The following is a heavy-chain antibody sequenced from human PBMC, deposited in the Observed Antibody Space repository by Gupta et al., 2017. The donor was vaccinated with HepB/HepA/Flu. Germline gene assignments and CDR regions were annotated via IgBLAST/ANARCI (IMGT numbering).Heavy chain of an antibody. Sequence: EVQLVESGGGLVQPGRSLRLSCTVSGFTFGDSMMSWVRQAPGKGLEWVSFIRHKAHGGTTEYAASVKGRFTISRDDSKSIAYLQMNSLKTEDTAVYYCTRYYYDRRGYFRSFDYWGHGTLVTVSS. D-gene: IGHD3-22*01. V-gene: IGHV3-49*04. CDR2: IRHKAHGGTT. CDR3: TRYYYDRRGYFRSFDY. CDR1: GFTFGDSM. J-gene: IGHJ4*01.